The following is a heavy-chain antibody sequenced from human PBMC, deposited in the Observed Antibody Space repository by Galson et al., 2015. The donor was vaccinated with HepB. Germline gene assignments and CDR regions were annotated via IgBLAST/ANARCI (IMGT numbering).Heavy chain of an antibody. CDR1: GYTFTDYY. J-gene: IGHJ6*02. V-gene: IGHV1-2*05. CDR3: ARAGLITGTNYFSYGMDV. Sequence: SVKVSCKASGYTFTDYYIHWVRQAPGQALEWMGRINPNSGGTHYAQRFQGRVTMTRDTSISTAYMELSRLRFDDTVVYYCARAGLITGTNYFSYGMDVWGQGTTVTVSS. D-gene: IGHD1-20*01. CDR2: INPNSGGT.